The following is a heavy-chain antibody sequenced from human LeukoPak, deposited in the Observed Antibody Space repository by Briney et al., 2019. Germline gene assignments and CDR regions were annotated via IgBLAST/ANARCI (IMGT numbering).Heavy chain of an antibody. CDR2: ISVVSNYI. CDR3: VRLRRNSDTSGFYYYYDY. J-gene: IGHJ4*02. V-gene: IGHV3-21*01. Sequence: GGSLRLSCAASGYTFSSYSINWVRQAPGKGLEWVSSISVVSNYIYYADSVRGRFSISRDDARDSLYLQMNSLRAEDTAVYYCVRLRRNSDTSGFYYYYDYWGQGTLVTVPS. CDR1: GYTFSSYS. D-gene: IGHD3-22*01.